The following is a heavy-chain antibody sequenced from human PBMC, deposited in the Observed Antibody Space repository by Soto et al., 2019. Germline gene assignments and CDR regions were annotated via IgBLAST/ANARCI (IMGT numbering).Heavy chain of an antibody. J-gene: IGHJ6*02. CDR2: LNAGNDNT. V-gene: IGHV1-3*01. D-gene: IGHD3-3*01. CDR1: GYTFSTYV. Sequence: QVQLVQSGAEVKKPGASMKVSCKASGYTFSTYVMHWVRQAPGQRLEWMGWLNAGNDNTEYSQKLQGRVTITRDTSASTVYMELSSLSSEDTAVYYCARVGQNYYGMDVWGQGTTVTVSS. CDR3: ARVGQNYYGMDV.